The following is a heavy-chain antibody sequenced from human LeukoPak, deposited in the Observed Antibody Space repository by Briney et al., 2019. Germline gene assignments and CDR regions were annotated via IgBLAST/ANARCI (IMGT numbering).Heavy chain of an antibody. Sequence: ASVKVSCKASGYTFSSYYMHWVRQAPGQGLEWMGIIIPSGGSTSYAQNLQGRVNMTSDTSTSTVYMELSSLRSEDTAVYYCARGYCSGGGCYSVKNWFGPWGQGTLVTVSS. D-gene: IGHD2-15*01. CDR3: ARGYCSGGGCYSVKNWFGP. CDR1: GYTFSSYY. V-gene: IGHV1-46*04. CDR2: IIPSGGST. J-gene: IGHJ5*02.